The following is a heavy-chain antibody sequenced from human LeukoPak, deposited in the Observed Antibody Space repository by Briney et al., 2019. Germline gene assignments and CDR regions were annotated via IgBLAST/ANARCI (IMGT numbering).Heavy chain of an antibody. J-gene: IGHJ4*02. CDR2: ISYDGSNK. CDR3: ARDFNVLLWFGEPGGYFDY. V-gene: IGHV3-30*03. CDR1: GFTFSSYG. D-gene: IGHD3-10*01. Sequence: GGSLRLSCAASGFTFSSYGMHWVRQAPGKGLEWVAVISYDGSNKYYADSAKGRFTISRDNSKNTLYLQMNSLRAEDTAVYYCARDFNVLLWFGEPGGYFDYWGQGTLVTVSS.